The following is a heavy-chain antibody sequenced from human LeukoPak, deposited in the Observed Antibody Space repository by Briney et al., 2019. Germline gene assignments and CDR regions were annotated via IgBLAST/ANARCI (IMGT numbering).Heavy chain of an antibody. CDR3: ASSNWNYGYWFDP. V-gene: IGHV4-61*02. CDR2: ISTGGST. CDR1: GGSISSDNYY. J-gene: IGHJ5*02. D-gene: IGHD1-7*01. Sequence: SETLSLTCTVSGGSISSDNYYWSWIRQPAGKGLEWIGRISTGGSTNYNPSLKSRLTLSLDTSQNQFSLKLTSVTAADTAVYYCASSNWNYGYWFDPWGQGTLVTVSS.